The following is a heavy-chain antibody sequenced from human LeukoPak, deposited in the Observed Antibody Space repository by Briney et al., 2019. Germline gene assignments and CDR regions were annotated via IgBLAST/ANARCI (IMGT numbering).Heavy chain of an antibody. V-gene: IGHV4-30-4*01. CDR1: GDSISSGVYY. CDR2: IYYSGST. Sequence: SETLSLTCTVSGDSISSGVYYWSWIRQPPGKGLEWIGYIYYSGSTYYNPSLKSRVTISADTSKNQFSLKLSSVTAADTAVYYCARAGYHDSRSPNWFDPWGQGTLVIVSS. D-gene: IGHD3-22*01. CDR3: ARAGYHDSRSPNWFDP. J-gene: IGHJ5*02.